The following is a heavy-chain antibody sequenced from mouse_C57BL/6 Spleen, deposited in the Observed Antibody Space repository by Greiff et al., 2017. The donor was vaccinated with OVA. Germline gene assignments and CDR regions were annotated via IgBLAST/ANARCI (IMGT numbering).Heavy chain of an antibody. CDR2: INPNNGGT. J-gene: IGHJ2*01. CDR1: GYTFTDYY. V-gene: IGHV1-26*01. Sequence: EVQLQQSGPELVKPGASVKISCKASGYTFTDYYMNWVKQSHGKSLEWIGDINPNNGGTSYNQKFKGKATLTVDKSSSTAYMELRSLTSEDSAVYYCARNYYDYDVYFDYWGQGTTLTVSS. D-gene: IGHD2-4*01. CDR3: ARNYYDYDVYFDY.